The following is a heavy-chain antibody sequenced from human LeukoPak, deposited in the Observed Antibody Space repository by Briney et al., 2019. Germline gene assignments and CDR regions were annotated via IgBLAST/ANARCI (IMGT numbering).Heavy chain of an antibody. J-gene: IGHJ5*02. CDR1: GGSICSFY. D-gene: IGHD6-19*01. CDR3: ARWRHSSGWYRWFDP. V-gene: IGHV4-59*01. CDR2: IYYSRST. Sequence: SETLSLTCFVSGGSICSFYWSWIRQPPGKGLEWIGNIYYSRSTKYNPSLTSRVTISVAASKNQFSLKLSSLTAADTAVYYCARWRHSSGWYRWFDPWGQGTLVTVSS.